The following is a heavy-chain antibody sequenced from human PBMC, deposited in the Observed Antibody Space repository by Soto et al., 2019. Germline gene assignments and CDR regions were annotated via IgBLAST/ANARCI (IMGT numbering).Heavy chain of an antibody. CDR1: GFTFSSYA. CDR3: AKDEVAGTYYYYYYMDV. V-gene: IGHV3-23*01. D-gene: IGHD6-19*01. J-gene: IGHJ6*03. Sequence: GGSLRLSCAASGFTFSSYAMSWVRQAPGKGLEWVSAISGSGGSTYYADSVKGRFTISRDNSKNTLYLQMNSLRAEDTAVYYFAKDEVAGTYYYYYYMDVWGKGTTVTVPS. CDR2: ISGSGGST.